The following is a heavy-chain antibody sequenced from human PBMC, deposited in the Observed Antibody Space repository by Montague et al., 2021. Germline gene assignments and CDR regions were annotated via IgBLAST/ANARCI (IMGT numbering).Heavy chain of an antibody. J-gene: IGHJ6*03. CDR1: RSLINSDYY. CDR2: VSHGGRT. CDR3: ARERDRYYYMDI. Sequence: ESLSLTCTVSRSLINSDYYWGWIRQPPGKGLEWMGSVSHGGRTYYNPSLKSRVTISVDTSNNHFSLKLSSVTAADTAMHYCARERDRYYYMDIWGKGTTITVSS. V-gene: IGHV4-38-2*02.